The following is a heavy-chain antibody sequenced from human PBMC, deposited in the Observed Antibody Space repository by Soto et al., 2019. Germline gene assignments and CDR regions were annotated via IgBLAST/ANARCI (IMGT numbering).Heavy chain of an antibody. V-gene: IGHV3-7*01. CDR1: GFTFSSYW. J-gene: IGHJ6*02. CDR3: ARDSPEGGTKNYYGMDV. CDR2: IKQDGSEK. D-gene: IGHD1-7*01. Sequence: GGSLRLSCAASGFTFSSYWMTWVRQAPGKGLEWVANIKQDGSEKYYVDSVKGRFTISRDNAKNSLYLQMNSLRAEDTAVYFCARDSPEGGTKNYYGMDVWGQGTTVTVSS.